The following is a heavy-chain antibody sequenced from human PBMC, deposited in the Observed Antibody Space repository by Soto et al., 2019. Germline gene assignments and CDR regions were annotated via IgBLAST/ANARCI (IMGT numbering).Heavy chain of an antibody. V-gene: IGHV1-69*13. J-gene: IGHJ4*02. CDR3: ARARITIFGVVITPADY. CDR2: IIPIFGTA. D-gene: IGHD3-3*01. CDR1: GGTFSSYA. Sequence: AASVKVSCKASGGTFSSYAISWVRQAPGQGLEWMGGIIPIFGTANYAQKFQGRVTITADESTSTAYMELSSLRSEDTAVYYCARARITIFGVVITPADYWGQGTLVTVSS.